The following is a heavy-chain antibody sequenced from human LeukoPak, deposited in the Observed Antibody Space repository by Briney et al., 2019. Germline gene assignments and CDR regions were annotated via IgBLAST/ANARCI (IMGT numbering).Heavy chain of an antibody. D-gene: IGHD2-2*01. Sequence: GASVKVSCKASGYTFTSYDINWVRQATGQGLEWMGWMNPNRGNTGYAQKYQGRVTITRNTSKSTAYMELSSLRSEDTAVYYCARYCSSTSCYGYYYYYMDVWGKGTTVTVSS. J-gene: IGHJ6*03. CDR1: GYTFTSYD. V-gene: IGHV1-8*01. CDR3: ARYCSSTSCYGYYYYYMDV. CDR2: MNPNRGNT.